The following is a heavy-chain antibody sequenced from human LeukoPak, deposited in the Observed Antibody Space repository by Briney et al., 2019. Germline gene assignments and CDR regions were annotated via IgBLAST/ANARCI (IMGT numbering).Heavy chain of an antibody. V-gene: IGHV1-69*05. CDR2: IIPIFGTA. D-gene: IGHD3-9*01. Sequence: SVKVSCKASGGTFSSYAISWVRQAPGQGLEWMGRIIPIFGTANYAQKFQGRVTITTDESTSTAYMELSSLRSEATAVYYCAGDYDILTGYYHDAFDIWGQGTMVTVSS. CDR3: AGDYDILTGYYHDAFDI. J-gene: IGHJ3*02. CDR1: GGTFSSYA.